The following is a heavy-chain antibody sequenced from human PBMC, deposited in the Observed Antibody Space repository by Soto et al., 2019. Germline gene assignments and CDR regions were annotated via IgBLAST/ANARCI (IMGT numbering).Heavy chain of an antibody. Sequence: GGSLRLSCAASGFTFSSYGMHSVRQAPGKGLEWVAVISYDGSNKYYADSVKGRFTISRDNSKNTLYLQMNSLRAEDTAVYYCAKRLIPNGMDVWGQGTTVTVSS. CDR2: ISYDGSNK. CDR3: AKRLIPNGMDV. J-gene: IGHJ6*02. CDR1: GFTFSSYG. V-gene: IGHV3-30*18.